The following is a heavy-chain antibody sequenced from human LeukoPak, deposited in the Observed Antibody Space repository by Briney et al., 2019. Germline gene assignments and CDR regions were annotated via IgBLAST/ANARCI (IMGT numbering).Heavy chain of an antibody. J-gene: IGHJ4*02. Sequence: SETLSLTCTVSGGSISSGSYYWRWIRQPAGKGLEWIGRIYTSGSTNYNPSLKSRVTISVDTSKNQFSLKLSSVTAADTAVYYCARGVVPAACFDYWGQGTLVTVSS. V-gene: IGHV4-61*02. CDR3: ARGVVPAACFDY. CDR1: GGSISSGSYY. CDR2: IYTSGST. D-gene: IGHD2-2*01.